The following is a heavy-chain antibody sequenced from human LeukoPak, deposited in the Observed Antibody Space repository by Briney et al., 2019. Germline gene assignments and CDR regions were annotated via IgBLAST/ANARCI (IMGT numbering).Heavy chain of an antibody. Sequence: SETLSLTCTVSGGSISSGSHYWGWIRQPPGKGLEWIANIYYSGSTYYNPSLKSRVAISVDTSKNLCSLNLSSVTATDTAVYYCARVVVTGGYYFDYWGRGTLVTVSS. J-gene: IGHJ4*02. V-gene: IGHV4-39*01. CDR3: ARVVVTGGYYFDY. D-gene: IGHD2-2*01. CDR2: IYYSGST. CDR1: GGSISSGSHY.